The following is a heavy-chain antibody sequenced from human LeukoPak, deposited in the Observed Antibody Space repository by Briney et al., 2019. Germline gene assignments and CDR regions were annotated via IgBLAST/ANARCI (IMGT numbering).Heavy chain of an antibody. CDR1: GFTFSNYA. V-gene: IGHV3-23*01. J-gene: IGHJ4*02. CDR2: ISPSADST. CDR3: AKRESSSWYNYFDY. Sequence: GGSLRLSCAASGFTFSNYAMSWVRQAPGKGLEWVSAISPSADSTSYADSVKGRFAISRDNSKNTLYLQMDSLRAEDTAVYYCAKRESSSWYNYFDYWGQGTLVTVSS. D-gene: IGHD6-13*01.